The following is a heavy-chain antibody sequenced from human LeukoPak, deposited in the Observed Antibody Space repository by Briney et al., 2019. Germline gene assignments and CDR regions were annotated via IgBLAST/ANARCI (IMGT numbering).Heavy chain of an antibody. CDR3: AREGNFWYAFDI. J-gene: IGHJ3*02. CDR1: GGSFSGYY. D-gene: IGHD3-3*01. V-gene: IGHV4-34*01. CDR2: INHSGST. Sequence: PSETLSLTCAVYGGSFSGYYWSWIRQPPGKGLEWIGEINHSGSTNYNPSLKSRVTISVDTSKNQFSLKLSSVTPADTAVYYCAREGNFWYAFDIWGRGTMVTVSS.